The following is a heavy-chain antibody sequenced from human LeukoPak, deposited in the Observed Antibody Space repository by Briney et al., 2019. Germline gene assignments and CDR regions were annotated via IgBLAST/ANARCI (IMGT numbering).Heavy chain of an antibody. CDR3: ARGVLEWLFYCDY. Sequence: GASVKVSCKASGYTFTGYYMHWVRQAPGQGLEWTGWINPNSGGTNYAQKFQGRVTMTRDTSISTAYMELSRLRSDDTAVYYCARGVLEWLFYCDYWGPGTLVTVSS. CDR1: GYTFTGYY. D-gene: IGHD3-3*01. V-gene: IGHV1-2*02. CDR2: INPNSGGT. J-gene: IGHJ4*02.